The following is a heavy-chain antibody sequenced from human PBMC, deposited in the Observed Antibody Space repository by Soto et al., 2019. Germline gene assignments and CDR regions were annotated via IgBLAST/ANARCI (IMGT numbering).Heavy chain of an antibody. J-gene: IGHJ1*01. Sequence: QVQLVQSGAEVKKPGASVKVSCKASGYTFTSYYMHWVRQAPGQGLEWMGIINPSGGSTSYAQKFQGRVTMTRDTSTSTVYMELGSLRDEDTAVYYCARGAYCGCYCYSTLAEYFQHWGQGTLVTVAS. CDR2: INPSGGST. D-gene: IGHD2-21*02. CDR3: ARGAYCGCYCYSTLAEYFQH. V-gene: IGHV1-46*01. CDR1: GYTFTSYY.